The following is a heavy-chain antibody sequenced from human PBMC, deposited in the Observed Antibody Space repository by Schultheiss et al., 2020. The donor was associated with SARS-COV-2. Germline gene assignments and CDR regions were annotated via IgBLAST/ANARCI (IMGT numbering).Heavy chain of an antibody. V-gene: IGHV4-39*07. J-gene: IGHJ5*02. CDR2: IYHSVST. CDR1: GGSISSGDYY. Sequence: SETLSLTCTVSGGSISSGDYYWSWIRQPPGKGLEWIGSIYHSVSTSYNSSLKSRVPISAATSKNQFSLSLSSVTAADTAVYYCAREWGGPAASPTTHWFDPWGQGTLVTVSS. D-gene: IGHD2-2*01. CDR3: AREWGGPAASPTTHWFDP.